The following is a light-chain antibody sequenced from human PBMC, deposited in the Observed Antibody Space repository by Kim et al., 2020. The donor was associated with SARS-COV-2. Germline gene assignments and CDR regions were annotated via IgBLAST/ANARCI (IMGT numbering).Light chain of an antibody. CDR1: SPNIGSNA. V-gene: IGLV1-44*01. J-gene: IGLJ3*02. CDR3: AAWDDSLYGRR. CDR2: SND. Sequence: QSVLTQPPSASGTPGQRVTISCSGSSPNIGSNAVSWYQQLPGTAPKLVVYSNDQRPSGVPDRFSGSRSGTSASLAISGLQSEDEADYYCAAWDDSLYGRRFCGGTKVTVL.